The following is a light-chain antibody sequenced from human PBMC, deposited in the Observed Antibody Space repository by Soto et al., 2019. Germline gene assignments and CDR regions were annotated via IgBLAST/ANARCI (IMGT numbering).Light chain of an antibody. J-gene: IGLJ1*01. V-gene: IGLV2-8*01. CDR2: EVS. CDR3: SSYAGSNNFV. Sequence: QSALTQPPSASGSPGQSVTISCTGTSSDVGGYNYVSWYQQHPGKAPKLMIFEVSKRPSGVPDRFSGSKSGNTAFLTVSGLQAEDAAYYYRSSYAGSNNFVFGSGTKLTVL. CDR1: SSDVGGYNY.